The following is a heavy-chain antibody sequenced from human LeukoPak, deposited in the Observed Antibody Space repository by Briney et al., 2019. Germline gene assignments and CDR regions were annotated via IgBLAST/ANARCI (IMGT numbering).Heavy chain of an antibody. D-gene: IGHD3-22*01. CDR2: IYSGDKT. CDR1: GFTVSNNY. Sequence: GGSLRLSCAVSGFTVSNNYMSWVRQAPGKGLEWVSLIYSGDKTYYADSVKGRFTISTDNSRNTLYLQMNSLRAEDTAVYYCAKLLGSSGSEVGYWGQGTLVTVSS. V-gene: IGHV3-53*01. J-gene: IGHJ4*02. CDR3: AKLLGSSGSEVGY.